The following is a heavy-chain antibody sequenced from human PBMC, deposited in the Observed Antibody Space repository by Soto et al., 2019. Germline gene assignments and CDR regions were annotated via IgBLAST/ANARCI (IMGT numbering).Heavy chain of an antibody. CDR2: IIPIFGTA. Sequence: SVKVSCKASGGTFSSYAISWVRQAPGQGLEWMGGIIPIFGTANYAQKFQGRVTIAADESTSTAYMELSSLRSEDTAVYYCARFPDYDFWSGFDENENWFDPWGQGTLVTVSS. CDR1: GGTFSSYA. J-gene: IGHJ5*02. D-gene: IGHD3-3*01. V-gene: IGHV1-69*13. CDR3: ARFPDYDFWSGFDENENWFDP.